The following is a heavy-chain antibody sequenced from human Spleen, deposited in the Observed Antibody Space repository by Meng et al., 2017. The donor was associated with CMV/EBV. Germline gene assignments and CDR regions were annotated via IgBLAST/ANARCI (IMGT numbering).Heavy chain of an antibody. CDR1: GFTFSSYW. Sequence: GESLKISCAASGFTFSSYWMHWSRQAPGKGLVWVSRINSDGSTTTYADSVKGRFTISRDNVKNTLYLQMNRLRAEDTAVYYCARNVYYLLPPTPNNSCFDPWGQGTLVTVSS. V-gene: IGHV3-74*01. CDR3: ARNVYYLLPPTPNNSCFDP. D-gene: IGHD2-15*01. CDR2: INSDGSTT. J-gene: IGHJ5*02.